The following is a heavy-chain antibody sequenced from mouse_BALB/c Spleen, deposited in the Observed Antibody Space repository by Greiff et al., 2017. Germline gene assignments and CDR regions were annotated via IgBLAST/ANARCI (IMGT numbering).Heavy chain of an antibody. CDR1: GYSITSDYV. D-gene: IGHD2-1*01. Sequence: EVKLVESGPGLVKPSQSLSLTCTVTGYSITSDYVWNWNRQLPGNKLEWMGYISYSGSTSYNPSLKSRISITRDTSKNQFFLQLNTVTTEDTATYYCARRVYYGNWDAMDYWGQGTSVTVSS. CDR3: ARRVYYGNWDAMDY. V-gene: IGHV3-2*02. CDR2: ISYSGST. J-gene: IGHJ4*01.